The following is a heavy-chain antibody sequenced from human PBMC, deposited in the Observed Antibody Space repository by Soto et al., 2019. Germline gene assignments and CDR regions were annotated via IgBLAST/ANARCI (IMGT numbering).Heavy chain of an antibody. CDR1: GFTFTSSA. J-gene: IGHJ4*02. V-gene: IGHV1-58*01. Sequence: SVKVSCKASGFTFTSSAVQWVRQARGQRLEWIGWIVVGSGNTNYAQKFQERVTITRDMSTSTAYMELSSLRSEDTAVYYCARAPQGYCTNGVCYTGNYFDYWGQGTLVTVSS. CDR2: IVVGSGNT. CDR3: ARAPQGYCTNGVCYTGNYFDY. D-gene: IGHD2-8*01.